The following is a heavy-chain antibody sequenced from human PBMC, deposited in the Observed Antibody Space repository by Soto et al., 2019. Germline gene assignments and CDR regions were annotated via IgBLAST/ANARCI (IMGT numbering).Heavy chain of an antibody. J-gene: IGHJ6*03. D-gene: IGHD6-13*01. CDR2: IYYSGST. V-gene: IGHV4-59*01. CDR3: ARKGVAAAGTFPKYYYYMDV. CDR1: GGSIGSYY. Sequence: SETLSLTCTVSGGSIGSYYRSWIRQPPGKGLEWIGYIYYSGSTNYNPSLKSRVTISVDTSKNQFSLKLSSVTAADTAVYYCARKGVAAAGTFPKYYYYMDVWGKGTTVTVSS.